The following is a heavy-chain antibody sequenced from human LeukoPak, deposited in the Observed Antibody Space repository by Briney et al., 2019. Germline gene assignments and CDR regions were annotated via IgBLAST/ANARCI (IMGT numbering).Heavy chain of an antibody. CDR3: ARGYQLNGMDV. CDR2: INHNSGGT. CDR1: GYTFTGYY. Sequence: ASVTVSCKASGYTFTGYYMHWVRQAPGQGLEWMGWINHNSGGTNYAQKFQGRVTMTRDTSISTAYMELSRLRSDDTAVYYCARGYQLNGMDVWGQGTTVTVSS. J-gene: IGHJ6*02. V-gene: IGHV1-2*02. D-gene: IGHD2-2*01.